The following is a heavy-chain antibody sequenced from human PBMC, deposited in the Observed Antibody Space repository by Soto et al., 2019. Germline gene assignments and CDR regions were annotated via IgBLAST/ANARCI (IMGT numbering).Heavy chain of an antibody. D-gene: IGHD2-2*01. CDR2: ISSSSSYI. V-gene: IGHV3-21*01. J-gene: IGHJ5*02. Sequence: GGSLRLSYAASGFTFSSYSMNWVRQAPGKGLEWVSSISSSSSYIYYADSVKGRFTISRDNAKNSLYLQMNSLRAEDTAVYYCAGDEYPVSNKWFEPWGQGTLVTVSS. CDR1: GFTFSSYS. CDR3: AGDEYPVSNKWFEP.